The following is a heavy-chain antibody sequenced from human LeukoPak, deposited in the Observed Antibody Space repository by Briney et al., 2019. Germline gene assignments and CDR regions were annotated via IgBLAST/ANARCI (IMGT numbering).Heavy chain of an antibody. CDR1: GGSISSSSYY. CDR2: RYYSGST. D-gene: IGHD3/OR15-3a*01. CDR3: ASKSTAWTIDY. Sequence: NTSETLSLTCTVSGGSISSSSYYWGWIRKTRGKGLGWIGIRYYSGSTNYNPSLKSRVTLSIDTPKNQFSLRLSSVTAADTAVYYCASKSTAWTIDYWGQGTLVTVSS. J-gene: IGHJ4*02. V-gene: IGHV4-39*01.